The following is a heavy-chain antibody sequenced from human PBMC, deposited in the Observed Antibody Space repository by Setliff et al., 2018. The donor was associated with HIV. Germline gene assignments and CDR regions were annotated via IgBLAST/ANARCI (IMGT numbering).Heavy chain of an antibody. CDR1: GFTFSSYA. CDR3: AKVFGTSPLFGYFDL. V-gene: IGHV3-23*01. Sequence: GGSLRLSCAGSGFTFSSYAMSWVRQAPGKGLEWVSVITNSGSDTYHADSVKGRFTISRDKSKNTVYLQMNSLRAEDTATDYCAKVFGTSPLFGYFDLWGRGTRVTVSS. J-gene: IGHJ2*01. D-gene: IGHD3-10*01. CDR2: ITNSGSDT.